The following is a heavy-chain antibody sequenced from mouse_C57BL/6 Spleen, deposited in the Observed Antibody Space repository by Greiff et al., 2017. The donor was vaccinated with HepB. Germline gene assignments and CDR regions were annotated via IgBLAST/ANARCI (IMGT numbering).Heavy chain of an antibody. D-gene: IGHD2-1*01. Sequence: EVKLMESGGDLVKPGGSLKLSCAASGFTFSSYGMSWVRQTPDKRLEWVATISSGGSYTYYPDSVKGRFTISRDNAKNTLYLQMSSLKSEDTAMYYCARRGGGNYDYAMDYWGQGTSVTVSS. V-gene: IGHV5-6*02. CDR3: ARRGGGNYDYAMDY. J-gene: IGHJ4*01. CDR1: GFTFSSYG. CDR2: ISSGGSYT.